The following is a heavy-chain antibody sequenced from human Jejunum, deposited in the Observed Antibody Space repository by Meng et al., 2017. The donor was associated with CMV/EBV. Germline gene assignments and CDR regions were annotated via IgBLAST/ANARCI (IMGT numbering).Heavy chain of an antibody. CDR1: SGSITSYY. D-gene: IGHD3-22*01. J-gene: IGHJ4*02. CDR3: AKPYSDKSNFDY. Sequence: ESGHGWVKYSETLLLRCTVFSGSITSYYWHWIRQPVGKRLEWIVRINTSGSTNYNPSLKSRVTMSLDTSKNQFSLKLSSVTAADTAMYYCAKPYSDKSNFDYWGQGTLVTVSS. CDR2: INTSGST. V-gene: IGHV4-4*07.